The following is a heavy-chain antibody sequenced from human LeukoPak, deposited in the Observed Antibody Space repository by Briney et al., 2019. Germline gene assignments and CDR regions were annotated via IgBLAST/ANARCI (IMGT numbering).Heavy chain of an antibody. CDR3: ARHPSYQTYSSSWYNYYYYYMDV. CDR2: IYYSGST. Sequence: KPSETLSLTCTVSGGSISSSSYYWGWIRQPPGKGLEWIGSIYYSGSTYYNPSLKSRVTISVDTSKNQFSLKLSSVTAADTAVYYCARHPSYQTYSSSWYNYYYYYMDVWGKGTTVTVSS. J-gene: IGHJ6*03. CDR1: GGSISSSSYY. D-gene: IGHD6-13*01. V-gene: IGHV4-39*01.